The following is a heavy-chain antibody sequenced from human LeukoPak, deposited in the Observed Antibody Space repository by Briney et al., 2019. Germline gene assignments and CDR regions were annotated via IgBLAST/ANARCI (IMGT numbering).Heavy chain of an antibody. CDR1: GDSISNYY. D-gene: IGHD3-3*01. V-gene: IGHV4-59*08. CDR2: IYYSGDT. CDR3: ATVDFWSASHLDY. Sequence: SETLSLTCTVSGDSISNYYWTWIRQPLGKGLEWIEYIYYSGDTNYNPSLKSRVTISLDTSKSQFSLKLTSVTAADTAVYYCATVDFWSASHLDYWGQGALVTVSS. J-gene: IGHJ4*02.